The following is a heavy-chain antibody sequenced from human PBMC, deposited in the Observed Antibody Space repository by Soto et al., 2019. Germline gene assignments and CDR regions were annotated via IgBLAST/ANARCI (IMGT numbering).Heavy chain of an antibody. J-gene: IGHJ6*02. D-gene: IGHD1-26*01. CDR2: ISYDGSNK. V-gene: IGHV3-30-3*01. CDR1: GFTFSSYA. CDR3: ARDNKRWVPYYYYGMDV. Sequence: GGSLRLSCAASGFTFSSYAMHWVRQAPGKGLEWVAVISYDGSNKYYADSVKGRFTISRDNSKNTLYLQMNSLRAEDTAVYYCARDNKRWVPYYYYGMDVWGQGTTVTVSS.